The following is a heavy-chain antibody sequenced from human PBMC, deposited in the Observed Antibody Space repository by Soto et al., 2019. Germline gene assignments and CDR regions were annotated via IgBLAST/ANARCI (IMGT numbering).Heavy chain of an antibody. V-gene: IGHV1-69*12. CDR1: GGTFSSYA. CDR3: SYCGGDWYSAYFDY. Sequence: QVQLVQSGAEVKKPGSSVKVSCKASGGTFSSYAISWVRQAPGQGLEWMGGIIPIFGTANYAQKFQGRVTITADESTSDAYMELSSLRSEDTAVYYCSYCGGDWYSAYFDYWGQGTLVTVSS. CDR2: IIPIFGTA. J-gene: IGHJ4*02. D-gene: IGHD2-21*02.